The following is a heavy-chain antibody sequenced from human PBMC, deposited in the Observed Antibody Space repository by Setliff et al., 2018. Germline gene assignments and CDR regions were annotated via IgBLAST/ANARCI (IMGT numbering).Heavy chain of an antibody. CDR1: GITFTSSA. Sequence: PGGSLRLSCVASGITFTSSAMSWVRQAPGKGLEWVSTVSVSGDNTYYTDSVKGRFTTSRDNSKNTVSLQMSSLRAEDTAIYFCAGQGPIFGTGLIPGFDQWGQGTMVTVSS. CDR2: VSVSGDNT. V-gene: IGHV3-23*01. CDR3: AGQGPIFGTGLIPGFDQ. J-gene: IGHJ4*02. D-gene: IGHD3-3*01.